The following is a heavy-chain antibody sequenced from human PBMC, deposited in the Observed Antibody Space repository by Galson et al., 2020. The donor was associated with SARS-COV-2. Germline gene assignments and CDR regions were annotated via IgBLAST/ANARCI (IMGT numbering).Heavy chain of an antibody. Sequence: SETLSLTCTVSGGSISSSTYYWGWIRQPPGKGLEWIGSIYYSGSTYYNPSLKSRVTISVDTSKNQFSLKLSSVTAADTAVYYCARVSSWYFVDYWGQGTLVTVSS. CDR2: IYYSGST. V-gene: IGHV4-39*07. CDR1: GGSISSSTYY. J-gene: IGHJ4*02. D-gene: IGHD6-13*01. CDR3: ARVSSWYFVDY.